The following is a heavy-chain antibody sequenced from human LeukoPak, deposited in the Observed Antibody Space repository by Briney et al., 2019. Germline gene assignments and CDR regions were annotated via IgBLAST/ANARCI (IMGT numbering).Heavy chain of an antibody. CDR1: GFTFSSYA. CDR2: ISYDGSNK. CDR3: ARDRVPSSGYYYPPDY. J-gene: IGHJ4*02. V-gene: IGHV3-30-3*01. Sequence: GGSLRLSCAASGFTFSSYAMHWVRQAPGKGLEWVAVISYDGSNKYYADSVKGRFTMSRDNSKNMVYLQINSPRDGDTAVYYCARDRVPSSGYYYPPDYWGQGTLVTVSS. D-gene: IGHD3-22*01.